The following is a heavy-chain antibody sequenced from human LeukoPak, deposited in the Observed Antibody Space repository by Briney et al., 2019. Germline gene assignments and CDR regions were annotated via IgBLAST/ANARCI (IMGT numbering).Heavy chain of an antibody. CDR3: AKGTYHDSSGRYYFDC. CDR2: ISGSGIST. J-gene: IGHJ4*02. V-gene: IGHV3-23*01. Sequence: GGSLRLSCAASGFTFSRFAMSWVRQAPGKGLEWVSAISGSGISTYYPDSVKGRFTISRDNSKNTLYLQVNSLRAEDTAVYYCAKGTYHDSSGRYYFDCWGQGTLVTVSS. D-gene: IGHD3-22*01. CDR1: GFTFSRFA.